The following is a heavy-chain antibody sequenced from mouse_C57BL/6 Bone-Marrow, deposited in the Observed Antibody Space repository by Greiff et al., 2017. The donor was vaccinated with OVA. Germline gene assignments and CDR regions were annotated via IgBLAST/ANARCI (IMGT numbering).Heavy chain of an antibody. CDR3: ARRGAY. CDR2: ISYDGSN. V-gene: IGHV3-6*01. CDR1: GYSITSGYY. Sequence: DVKLQESGPGLVKPSQSLSLTCSVTGYSITSGYYWNWIRQFPGNKLEWMGYISYDGSNNYNPSLKNRISITRDTSKNQFFLKLNSVTTEDTATYYCARRGAYWGQGTLVTVSA. J-gene: IGHJ3*01.